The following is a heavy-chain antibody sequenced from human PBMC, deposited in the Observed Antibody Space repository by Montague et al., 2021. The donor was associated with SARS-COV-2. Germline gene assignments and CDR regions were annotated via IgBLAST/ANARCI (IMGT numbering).Heavy chain of an antibody. CDR1: GDSVSRNNPA. Sequence: CAISGDSVSRNNPAWNWIRQSPSRGLEWLGIPYYGSSWNTDYAVSVKIRITISPDTSKNQFSLHLNSVTPEDTAVYYCARGWNYAFDIWSQGTMVTVSS. CDR2: PYYGSSWNT. D-gene: IGHD1-7*01. V-gene: IGHV6-1*01. J-gene: IGHJ3*02. CDR3: ARGWNYAFDI.